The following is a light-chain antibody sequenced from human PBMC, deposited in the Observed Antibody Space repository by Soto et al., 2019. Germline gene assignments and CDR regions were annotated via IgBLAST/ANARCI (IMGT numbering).Light chain of an antibody. CDR3: RQYGSSPSYT. CDR1: QSVSSSSY. V-gene: IGKV3-20*01. J-gene: IGKJ2*01. Sequence: EIVLTQSPGTLSLSPGERATLSCRASQSVSSSSYLAWYQQKPGQAPRLLIYGASIRATGIPDRFSGSGSATDFNLTISRLEPEDFAVYYCRQYGSSPSYTFGQGTKLEIK. CDR2: GAS.